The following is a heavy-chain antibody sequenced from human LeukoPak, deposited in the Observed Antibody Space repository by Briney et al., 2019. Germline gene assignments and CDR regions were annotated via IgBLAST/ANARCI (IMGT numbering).Heavy chain of an antibody. D-gene: IGHD2-21*02. CDR3: ASDCGGDCYNSDY. Sequence: SETLSLTCAVSGYSISSGYYWGWIRQPPGKGLEWIGSIYHSGSTYYNPCLKSRVTISVDTSKNQFSLKLSSVTAADTAVYYCASDCGGDCYNSDYWGQGTLVTVSS. J-gene: IGHJ4*02. CDR1: GYSISSGYY. V-gene: IGHV4-38-2*01. CDR2: IYHSGST.